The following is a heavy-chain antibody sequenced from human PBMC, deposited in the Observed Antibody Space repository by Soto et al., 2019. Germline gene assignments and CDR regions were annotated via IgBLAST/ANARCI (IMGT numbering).Heavy chain of an antibody. CDR2: IFSGGST. D-gene: IGHD3-10*01. V-gene: IGHV3-66*01. Sequence: HPEGSLRLSCSASGFTVSSNYMSWVRQAPGKGLEWVSVIFSGGSTYYADSVKGRFTISRDNSKNTLYLQMNTLRAEDTAGYYCARDMVRGMDVWGQGTTVTVPS. CDR3: ARDMVRGMDV. CDR1: GFTVSSNY. J-gene: IGHJ6*02.